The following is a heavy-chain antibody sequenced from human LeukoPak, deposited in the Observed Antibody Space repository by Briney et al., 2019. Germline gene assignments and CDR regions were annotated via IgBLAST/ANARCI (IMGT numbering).Heavy chain of an antibody. Sequence: SETLSLTCTVSGGSISSGDYYWSWIRQPPGKGLEWIGEINHSGSTNYNPSLKSRVTISVDTSKNQFSLKLSSVTAADTAEYYCARKVLVGATTIDYWGQGTLVTVSS. CDR3: ARKVLVGATTIDY. CDR1: GGSISSGDYY. D-gene: IGHD1-26*01. J-gene: IGHJ4*02. CDR2: INHSGST. V-gene: IGHV4-39*07.